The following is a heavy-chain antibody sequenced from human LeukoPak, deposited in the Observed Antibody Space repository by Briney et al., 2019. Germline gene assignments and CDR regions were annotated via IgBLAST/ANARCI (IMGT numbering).Heavy chain of an antibody. CDR1: GGSFSGYY. V-gene: IGHV4-34*01. D-gene: IGHD3-3*01. CDR2: INHSGST. CDR3: ARGGPSITIFGVVDY. Sequence: SGTLSLTCAVYGGSFSGYYWSWIRQPPGKGLEWIGEINHSGSTNYNPSLKSRVTISVDTSKNQFSLKLSSVTAADTAVYYCARGGPSITIFGVVDYWGQGTLVTVSS. J-gene: IGHJ4*02.